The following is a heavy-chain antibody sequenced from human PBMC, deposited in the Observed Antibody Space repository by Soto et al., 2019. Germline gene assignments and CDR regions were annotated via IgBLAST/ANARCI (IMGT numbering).Heavy chain of an antibody. Sequence: EVQLLESGGGLVQPGGSLRLSCAASGFTFSSYAMSWVRQAPGKGLEWVSAISGSGGSTYYADSVKGRFTISRDNSKNTLYLQMNSLRAEDTAVYYCAKDGGGSGWYAGGDDYWGQGTLVTVSS. CDR3: AKDGGGSGWYAGGDDY. CDR2: ISGSGGST. D-gene: IGHD6-19*01. J-gene: IGHJ4*02. CDR1: GFTFSSYA. V-gene: IGHV3-23*01.